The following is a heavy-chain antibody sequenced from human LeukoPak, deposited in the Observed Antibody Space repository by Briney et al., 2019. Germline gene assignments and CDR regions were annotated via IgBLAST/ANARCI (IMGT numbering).Heavy chain of an antibody. CDR3: ARRPGSGWYWVFDY. D-gene: IGHD6-13*01. J-gene: IGHJ4*02. V-gene: IGHV4-59*01. CDR2: IYYSGST. Sequence: PSETLSLTCTVSGGSISSYYWSLIRQPPGKGLEWIGYIYYSGSTNYNPPLKSRVPISVDTSKKQFSLKLTSATAAHTAVYYCARRPGSGWYWVFDYWGQGTLVTVSS. CDR1: GGSISSYY.